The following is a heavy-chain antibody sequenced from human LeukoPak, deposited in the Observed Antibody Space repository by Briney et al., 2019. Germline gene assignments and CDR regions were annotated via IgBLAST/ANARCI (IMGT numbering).Heavy chain of an antibody. CDR2: ITSSGGSL. D-gene: IGHD3-9*01. Sequence: GGSLRLSCAASGFTFSTYSMNWVRQAPGKGLEWVSYITSSGGSLYYADSVKGRFTISRDNSKNTLYLQMNSLRAEDTAVYYCARAPSESRYFDWSLGYWGQGTLVTVSS. CDR1: GFTFSTYS. V-gene: IGHV3-48*01. J-gene: IGHJ4*02. CDR3: ARAPSESRYFDWSLGY.